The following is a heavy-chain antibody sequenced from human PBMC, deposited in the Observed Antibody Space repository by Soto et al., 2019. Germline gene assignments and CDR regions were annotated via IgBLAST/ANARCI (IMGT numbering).Heavy chain of an antibody. V-gene: IGHV3-7*04. CDR2: IKQDGSEK. CDR3: AGDDFDI. CDR1: GFTFSSYW. Sequence: EVQLVESGGGLVQPGGSLRLSCAASGFTFSSYWMSWVRQAPGKGLEWVANIKQDGSEKYYVDSVKGRFTISRDNAKNSLYLQRKGLRGEDTAVYYCAGDDFDIWGQGTMVTVSS. J-gene: IGHJ3*02.